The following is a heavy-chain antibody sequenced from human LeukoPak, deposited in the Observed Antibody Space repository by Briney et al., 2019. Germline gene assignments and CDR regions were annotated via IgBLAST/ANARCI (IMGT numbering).Heavy chain of an antibody. CDR3: ASVSYDTSLQH. J-gene: IGHJ1*01. V-gene: IGHV4-59*06. D-gene: IGHD3-22*01. Sequence: SETLSLTCTVSGGSISSHHWNWIRQHPGKGLEWIGYIYYSGSTYYNPSLKGRVTISVDTSKNQFSLGLSSVTAADTAIYYCASVSYDTSLQHWGQGTLVTVSS. CDR1: GGSISSHH. CDR2: IYYSGST.